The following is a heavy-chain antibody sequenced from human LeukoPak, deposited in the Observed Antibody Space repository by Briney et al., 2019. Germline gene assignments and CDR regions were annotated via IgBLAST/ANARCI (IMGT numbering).Heavy chain of an antibody. V-gene: IGHV3-9*01. CDR2: ISWNSGSI. J-gene: IGHJ4*02. CDR1: GFTFDDYA. Sequence: GGSLRLSCAASGFTFDDYAMHWVRQAPGKGLEGVSGISWNSGSIGYADSVKGRFTISRDNAKNSLYLQMNSLRAEDTALYYCAKDIGNLGEFFDYWGQGTLVTVSS. D-gene: IGHD3-10*01. CDR3: AKDIGNLGEFFDY.